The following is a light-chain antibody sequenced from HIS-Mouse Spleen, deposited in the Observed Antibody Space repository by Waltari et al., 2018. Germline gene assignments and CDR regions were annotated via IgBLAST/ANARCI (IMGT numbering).Light chain of an antibody. CDR3: QQYNSYSHT. V-gene: IGKV1-5*03. CDR1: QRISSW. Sequence: DIQMTQSPSTLSASVGDRVTITCRASQRISSWLAWYQQKPGKAPKHLIYKASSLESGVPSRFSGSGSGTEFTLTISSLQPDDFATYYCQQYNSYSHTFGPGTKVDIK. CDR2: KAS. J-gene: IGKJ3*01.